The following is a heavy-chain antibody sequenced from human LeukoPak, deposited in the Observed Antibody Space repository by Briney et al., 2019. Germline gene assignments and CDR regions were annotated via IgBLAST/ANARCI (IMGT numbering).Heavy chain of an antibody. CDR3: AREFYSMLALYGFDM. Sequence: GGSLRLSCVASGFAIRDYSMNWVRQAPGKGLESVSYISSSGVTIYYADSVKGRFTMSRDNAENSLYLEMNSLRAEDTAVYFCAREFYSMLALYGFDMWGQGTMVSVSS. V-gene: IGHV3-48*04. CDR1: GFAIRDYS. D-gene: IGHD4-11*01. CDR2: ISSSGVTI. J-gene: IGHJ3*02.